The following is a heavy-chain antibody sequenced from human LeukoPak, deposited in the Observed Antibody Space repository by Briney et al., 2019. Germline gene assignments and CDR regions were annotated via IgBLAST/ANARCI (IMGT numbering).Heavy chain of an antibody. Sequence: GGSLRLSCAASGFTFSSYSMNWVRQAPGKGLEWVSYISSSSSTIYYADSVKGRFTISRDNAKNSLYLQMNSLRAEDTAVYYCARDGSFNWGGPYYFDYWGQGTLVTVSS. D-gene: IGHD7-27*01. V-gene: IGHV3-48*01. CDR2: ISSSSSTI. CDR3: ARDGSFNWGGPYYFDY. J-gene: IGHJ4*02. CDR1: GFTFSSYS.